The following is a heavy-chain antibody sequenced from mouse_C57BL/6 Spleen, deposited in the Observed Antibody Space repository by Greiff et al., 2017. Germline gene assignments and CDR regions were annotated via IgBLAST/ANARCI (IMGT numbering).Heavy chain of an antibody. J-gene: IGHJ3*01. CDR1: GYTFTDYE. D-gene: IGHD4-1*01. CDR2: IGPAPGGT. CDR3: TRELSAD. Sequence: VHLVESGAELVRPGASVTLSCTASGYTFTDYEMHWVKQTPVHGLEWIGPIGPAPGGTASNRKFKGKALLTADKSSSTAYMELRSLTSEDSAVYYCTRELSADWGKGTLVTVSA. V-gene: IGHV1-15*01.